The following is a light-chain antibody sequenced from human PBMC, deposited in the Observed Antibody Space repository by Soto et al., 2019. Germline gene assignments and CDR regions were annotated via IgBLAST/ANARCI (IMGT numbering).Light chain of an antibody. CDR3: QQYGSSPPVT. V-gene: IGKV3-20*01. CDR1: QSASSSY. Sequence: EIVLTQSPGTLSLSPGEGATLSCRASQSASSSYLAWYQQKPGQAPRLLIYGASGRATGIPDRFSGSGSGTDFTLTISRQEPEDFAVYYCQQYGSSPPVTFGQGTRLEIK. CDR2: GAS. J-gene: IGKJ5*01.